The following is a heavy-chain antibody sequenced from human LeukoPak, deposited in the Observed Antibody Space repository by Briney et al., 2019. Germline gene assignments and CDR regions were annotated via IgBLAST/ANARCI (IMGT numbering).Heavy chain of an antibody. CDR2: ISYDGSNK. CDR3: ARPYSSSWYNYFDS. Sequence: GGSLRLSCAASGFTISSYAMHWVRQAPGKGLEWVAVISYDGSNKYYADSVKGRFTISRDNSKNTLYLQMNSLRAEDTAVYYCARPYSSSWYNYFDSWGQGTLVTVSS. CDR1: GFTISSYA. D-gene: IGHD6-13*01. V-gene: IGHV3-30-3*01. J-gene: IGHJ4*02.